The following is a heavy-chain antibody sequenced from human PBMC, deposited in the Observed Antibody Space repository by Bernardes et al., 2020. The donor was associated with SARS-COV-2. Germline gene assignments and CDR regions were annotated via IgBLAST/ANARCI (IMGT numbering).Heavy chain of an antibody. Sequence: GSLRLSCAASGFTFSSYGMHWVRQAPGKGLEWVAVIWYDGSNKYYADSVKGRFTISRDNSKNTLYLQMNSLRAEDTAVYYCTRGVEISGEVVLYYYGLDVWGQGTTVTVSS. D-gene: IGHD3-3*01. J-gene: IGHJ6*02. CDR3: TRGVEISGEVVLYYYGLDV. V-gene: IGHV3-33*08. CDR2: IWYDGSNK. CDR1: GFTFSSYG.